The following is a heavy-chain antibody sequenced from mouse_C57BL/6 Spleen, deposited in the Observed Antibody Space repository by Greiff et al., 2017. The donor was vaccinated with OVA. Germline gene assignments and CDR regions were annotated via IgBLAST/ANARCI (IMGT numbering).Heavy chain of an antibody. CDR2: IDPENGDT. CDR3: TPITTVVATRGYFDY. V-gene: IGHV14-4*01. J-gene: IGHJ2*01. CDR1: GFNIKDDY. Sequence: EVQVVESGAELVRPGASVKLSCTASGFNIKDDYMHWVKQRPEQGLEWIGWIDPENGDTEYASKFQGKATITADTSSNTAYLQLSSLTSEDTAVYYCTPITTVVATRGYFDYWGQGTTLTVSS. D-gene: IGHD1-1*01.